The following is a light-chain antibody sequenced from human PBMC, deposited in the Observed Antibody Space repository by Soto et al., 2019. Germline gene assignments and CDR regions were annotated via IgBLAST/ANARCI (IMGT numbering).Light chain of an antibody. J-gene: IGKJ3*01. CDR2: GAS. V-gene: IGKV3-20*01. CDR1: QSLSSNY. Sequence: EIVLTQSPGTLSLSPGERATLSCRASQSLSSNYLAWYQQKPGQAPRLLIYGASSRASGIPDRFSGSGSGTDFTLTISSLEPEDFAVYYCQSYRRSAIFTLGPGTTVDIK. CDR3: QSYRRSAIFT.